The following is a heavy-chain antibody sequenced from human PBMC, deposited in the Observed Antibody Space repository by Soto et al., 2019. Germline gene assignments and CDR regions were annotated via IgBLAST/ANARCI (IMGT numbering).Heavy chain of an antibody. CDR1: GYIVSSNY. CDR3: ARDPREKYGMDV. CDR2: IYSGGST. Sequence: EVQVVESGGGLIQPGGSLRLSCAASGYIVSSNYMSWVRQAPGKGLEWVSVIYSGGSTYYADSVKGRFTISRDNSKNTLYLQMNSRRVEDTAVYYCARDPREKYGMDVWGQGTTVTVSS. V-gene: IGHV3-53*01. J-gene: IGHJ6*02.